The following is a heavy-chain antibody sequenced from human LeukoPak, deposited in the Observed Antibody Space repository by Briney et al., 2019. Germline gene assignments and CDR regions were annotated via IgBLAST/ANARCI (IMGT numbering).Heavy chain of an antibody. V-gene: IGHV3-7*01. J-gene: IGHJ6*03. D-gene: IGHD6-19*01. CDR3: ARAMGQWLDDYYYYMDV. CDR2: INQDGRTK. Sequence: GGSLRLSCAASGFTFSADWMNWVRQAPGKGLEWVANINQDGRTKYYVDSVKGRFIISRDNAKNSLYLQMNSLRAEDTAVYYCARAMGQWLDDYYYYMDVWGKGTTVTVSS. CDR1: GFTFSADW.